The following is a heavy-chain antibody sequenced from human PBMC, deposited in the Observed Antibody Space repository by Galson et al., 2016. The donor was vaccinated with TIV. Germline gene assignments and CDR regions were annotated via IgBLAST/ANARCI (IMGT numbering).Heavy chain of an antibody. CDR2: IRYDGINE. D-gene: IGHD3-22*01. J-gene: IGHJ6*02. Sequence: SLRLSCAASGFTFSTYGMHWVRQAPGKGLEWVAAIRYDGINEYYADSVKGRFTISRDNSKNTLYLQMNSLRAEDTAVYYCARPGLLQNYDNNEYYYDYYYYGLDVWDQGTTVTVSS. CDR1: GFTFSTYG. V-gene: IGHV3-33*01. CDR3: ARPGLLQNYDNNEYYYDYYYYGLDV.